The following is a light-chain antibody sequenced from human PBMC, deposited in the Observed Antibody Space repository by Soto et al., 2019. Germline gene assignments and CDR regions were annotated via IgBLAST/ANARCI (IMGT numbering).Light chain of an antibody. CDR3: QQHKKWPPWT. CDR1: QSLGSN. Sequence: EIVMTQSPATLSVSPGGIATLSCRASQSLGSNLAWCQQKPGQAPRLLMYAASIRASDFPARFSGSGSGTDFTLTISGLQSDDFAVYFCQQHKKWPPWTFGHGTKVDIK. V-gene: IGKV3-15*01. J-gene: IGKJ1*01. CDR2: AAS.